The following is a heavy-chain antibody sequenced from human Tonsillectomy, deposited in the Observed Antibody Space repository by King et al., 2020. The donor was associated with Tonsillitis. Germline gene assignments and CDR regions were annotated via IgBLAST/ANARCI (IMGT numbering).Heavy chain of an antibody. CDR3: AREAGIVEYKIDAFDI. CDR1: GDSVSSNSAA. Sequence: VKLQQSGPGLVKPSQTLSLTCAISGDSVSSNSAAWNWIRQSPSRGLEWLGRTYYRSKWYNDYAVSVKSRITINPDTSKNQFSLQLNSVTPEDTAVYYCAREAGIVEYKIDAFDIWGQGTMVTVSS. J-gene: IGHJ3*02. V-gene: IGHV6-1*01. D-gene: IGHD1-26*01. CDR2: TYYRSKWYN.